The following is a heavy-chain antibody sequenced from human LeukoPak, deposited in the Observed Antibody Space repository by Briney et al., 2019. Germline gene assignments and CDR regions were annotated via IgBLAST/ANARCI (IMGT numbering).Heavy chain of an antibody. CDR2: IYYSGST. CDR3: ARDRWFDP. J-gene: IGHJ5*02. CDR1: GGSISRGGNY. Sequence: SETLSLTCTVSGGSISRGGNYWRWIRQHPGKGLEWIGYIYYSGSTYYNPSLKSRVTISLDTSKNQFSLKLTSVTAADTAVYYCARDRWFDPGGQGTLVIVSS. V-gene: IGHV4-31*03.